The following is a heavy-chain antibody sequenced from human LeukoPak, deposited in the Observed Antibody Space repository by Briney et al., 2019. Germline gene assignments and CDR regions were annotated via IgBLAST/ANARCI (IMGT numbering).Heavy chain of an antibody. CDR2: INHSGST. Sequence: SETLSLICAVYGGSFSGYYWSWIRQPPGKGLEWIGEINHSGSTNYNPSLKSRVTISVDTSKNQFSLKLSSVTAADTAVYYCARSRRVYGSGRRYYYGMDVWGQGTTVTVSS. CDR1: GGSFSGYY. CDR3: ARSRRVYGSGRRYYYGMDV. V-gene: IGHV4-34*01. J-gene: IGHJ6*02. D-gene: IGHD3-10*01.